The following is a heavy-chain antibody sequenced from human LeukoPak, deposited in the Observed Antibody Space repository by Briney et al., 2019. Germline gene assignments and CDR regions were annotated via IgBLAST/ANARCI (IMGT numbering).Heavy chain of an antibody. Sequence: GGSLRLSCAASGFTFSSYWMHWVRQAPGKGLVWVSRINGDASSTSYADSVKGRFTISRDNAENTLYLQMNSLRAEDTAVYYCAKGWGYTFDYWGQGTLVTVSS. D-gene: IGHD2-2*02. CDR2: INGDASST. J-gene: IGHJ4*02. CDR3: AKGWGYTFDY. V-gene: IGHV3-74*01. CDR1: GFTFSSYW.